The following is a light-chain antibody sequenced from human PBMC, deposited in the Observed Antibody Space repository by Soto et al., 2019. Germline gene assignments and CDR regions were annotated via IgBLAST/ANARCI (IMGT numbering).Light chain of an antibody. Sequence: QSVLTQPASVSGSPGQSITISCTGTSSDVGAYNYVSWYQQHPGKAPKLMIYEVSNRPSGVSDRFSGSKSDSTASLSISGLQAEDEGDYYCCSYASTSTYVFGPGTQLTVL. CDR1: SSDVGAYNY. V-gene: IGLV2-14*01. CDR3: CSYASTSTYV. J-gene: IGLJ1*01. CDR2: EVS.